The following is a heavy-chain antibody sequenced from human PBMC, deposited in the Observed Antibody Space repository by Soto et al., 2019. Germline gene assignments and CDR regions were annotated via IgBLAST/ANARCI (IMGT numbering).Heavy chain of an antibody. CDR2: IYYSGST. J-gene: IGHJ5*02. Sequence: PSETLSLTCTVSGGSISSSSYYWGWIRQPPGKGLEWIGSIYYSGSTYYNPSLKSRVTISVDTSKNQFSLKLSSVTAADTAVYYCASTRTVVVVARALYNWFDPWGQGTLVTVSS. CDR3: ASTRTVVVVARALYNWFDP. V-gene: IGHV4-39*01. D-gene: IGHD2-15*01. CDR1: GGSISSSSYY.